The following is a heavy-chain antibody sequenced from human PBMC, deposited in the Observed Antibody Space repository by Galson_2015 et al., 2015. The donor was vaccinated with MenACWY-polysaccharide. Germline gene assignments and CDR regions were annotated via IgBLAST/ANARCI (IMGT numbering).Heavy chain of an antibody. CDR1: GYSFTSYW. V-gene: IGHV5-51*03. D-gene: IGHD3-10*01. CDR3: ARITGGEYFQY. J-gene: IGHJ1*01. Sequence: QSGAEVKTPGESLKISCKGLGYSFTSYWIGWVRQMPGKGLEWMGIIYPGGSDARFSPSFQGQVTMSVDKSISTAYLQWNSLKASDTAIYYCARITGGEYFQYWGQGALVTV. CDR2: IYPGGSDA.